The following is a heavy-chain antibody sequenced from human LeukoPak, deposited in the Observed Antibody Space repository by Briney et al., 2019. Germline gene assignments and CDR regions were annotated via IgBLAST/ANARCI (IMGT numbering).Heavy chain of an antibody. Sequence: ASVKVSCKASGYTFTSYYMHWVRQAPGQGLEWMGIINPSGGSTSYAQKFQGRVTMTRDTSTSTVYMELSSLRSEDTAVCYCADLESKGATTGYWGQGTLVTVSS. J-gene: IGHJ4*02. CDR2: INPSGGST. V-gene: IGHV1-46*01. CDR1: GYTFTSYY. CDR3: ADLESKGATTGY. D-gene: IGHD1-26*01.